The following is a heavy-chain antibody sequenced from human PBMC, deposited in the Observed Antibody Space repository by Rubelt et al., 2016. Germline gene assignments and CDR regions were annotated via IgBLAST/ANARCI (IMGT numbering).Heavy chain of an antibody. J-gene: IGHJ4*02. CDR1: GGPISRGGYY. CDR3: ARDSGSRIFDY. Sequence: QVQLQESGTGLVQPSQTLSLTCTVSGGPISRGGYYWRWIRPHPGEVLEWIGYIYYSGSTYYNPSLKSRVTISVDTSKNQFSLKLSSVTAADTAVYYCARDSGSRIFDYWGQGTLVTVSS. D-gene: IGHD2/OR15-2a*01. V-gene: IGHV4-31*03. CDR2: IYYSGST.